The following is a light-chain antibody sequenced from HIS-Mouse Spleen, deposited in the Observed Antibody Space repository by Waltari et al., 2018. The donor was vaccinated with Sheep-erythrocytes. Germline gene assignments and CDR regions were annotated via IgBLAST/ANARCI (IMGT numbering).Light chain of an antibody. CDR2: GAS. J-gene: IGKJ4*01. CDR1: QRVCSSY. CDR3: QQYGSSPPLT. Sequence: EIVLTLSPGTLSLSPGERATLSCRASQRVCSSYLAWYQQKPGQAPRLLIYGASSRATGIPDRFSGSGSGTDFTLTISRLEPEDFAVYYCQQYGSSPPLTFGGGTKVEIK. V-gene: IGKV3-20*01.